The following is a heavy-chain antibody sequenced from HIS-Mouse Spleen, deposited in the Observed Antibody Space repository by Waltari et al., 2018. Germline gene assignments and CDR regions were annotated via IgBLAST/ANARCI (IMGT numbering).Heavy chain of an antibody. J-gene: IGHJ3*02. D-gene: IGHD3-10*01. CDR1: GYTFTIYD. CDR2: MNPNSGNT. CDR3: ARDPGYGSGSYDAFDI. V-gene: IGHV1-8*01. Sequence: QVQLVQSGAEVKKPGASVKVSCKASGYTFTIYDINWVRQATGQGLEWMGWMNPNSGNTGYAQKFQGRVTMTRNTSISTAYMELSSLRSEDTAVYYCARDPGYGSGSYDAFDIWGQGTMVTVSS.